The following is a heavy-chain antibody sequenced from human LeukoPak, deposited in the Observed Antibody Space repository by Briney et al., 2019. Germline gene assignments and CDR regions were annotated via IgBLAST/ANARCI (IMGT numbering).Heavy chain of an antibody. V-gene: IGHV3-53*05. Sequence: GGSLRLSCAASGFTASSNYMSWVRQAPGKGLEWGSAISGSGGSTYYADSVKGRFTISRDNSKNTPYLQMNSLRAEDTAVYYCARAPRDPSNYSRGRSEYFQHWGQGTLVTVSS. J-gene: IGHJ1*01. CDR3: ARAPRDPSNYSRGRSEYFQH. D-gene: IGHD6-19*01. CDR1: GFTASSNY. CDR2: ISGSGGST.